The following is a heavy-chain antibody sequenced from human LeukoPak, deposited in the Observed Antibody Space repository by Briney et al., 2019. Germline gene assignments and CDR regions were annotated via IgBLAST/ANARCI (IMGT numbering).Heavy chain of an antibody. CDR1: GFSFSSYA. D-gene: IGHD2/OR15-2a*01. CDR2: TSGSGGST. Sequence: PGGSLRLSSAASGFSFSSYAMSWVRPAPGEVLEWASVTSGSGGSTYYADSVKGRFTISRDNSKNTLYLQMNSLRAEDTAVYYCAKVSMRPSRPPDAFDIWGQGTMVNVSA. CDR3: AKVSMRPSRPPDAFDI. V-gene: IGHV3-23*01. J-gene: IGHJ3*02.